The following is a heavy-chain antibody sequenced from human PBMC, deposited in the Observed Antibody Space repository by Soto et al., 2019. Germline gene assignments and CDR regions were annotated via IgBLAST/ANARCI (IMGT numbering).Heavy chain of an antibody. Sequence: EVQVSESGGGLVQPGGSLRLSCAASGLTFSKADMSWVRQAPGKGLEWVSAISGSGGNTYYADSGKGRFTVSRDNSKNTLFLQMNSLRVEDTAIYYCATHSWDYWGQGTLVTVSS. V-gene: IGHV3-23*01. CDR2: ISGSGGNT. CDR3: ATHSWDY. J-gene: IGHJ4*02. CDR1: GLTFSKAD.